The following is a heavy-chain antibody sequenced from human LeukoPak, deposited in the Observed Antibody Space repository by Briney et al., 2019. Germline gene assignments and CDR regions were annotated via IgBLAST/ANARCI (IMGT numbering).Heavy chain of an antibody. J-gene: IGHJ3*02. Sequence: SETLSLTCTVSGGSISSSSYYWGWIRQPPGKGLEWIGSIYYSGSTYYNPSLKSRVTTSVDTSKNQFSLKLSSVTAADTAVYYCAREEVSSGNAFDIWGQGTMVTVSS. V-gene: IGHV4-39*07. D-gene: IGHD6-19*01. CDR2: IYYSGST. CDR1: GGSISSSSYY. CDR3: AREEVSSGNAFDI.